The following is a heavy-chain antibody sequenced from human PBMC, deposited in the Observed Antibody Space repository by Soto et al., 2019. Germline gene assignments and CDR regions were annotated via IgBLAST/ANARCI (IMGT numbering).Heavy chain of an antibody. D-gene: IGHD6-13*01. CDR3: VRSQVSATGIDWFAP. CDR2: INAANGDT. CDR1: GYTFTSYG. Sequence: ASVKVSCEASGYTFTSYGIHWVRRAPGQRLEWMGWINAANGDTKYSPKFQGRVTITRDTSASTAYMELSSLRSEDTAVYYCVRSQVSATGIDWFAPWGQGTLVTGSS. J-gene: IGHJ5*02. V-gene: IGHV1-3*01.